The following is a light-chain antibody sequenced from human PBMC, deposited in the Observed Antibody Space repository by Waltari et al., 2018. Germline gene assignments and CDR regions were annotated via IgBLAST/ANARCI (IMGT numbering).Light chain of an antibody. CDR1: FGSVSTSYY. Sequence: QTVVTQEPSFSVSPGGTVTLTCGLSFGSVSTSYYPSRYQHTPGQAPRTLIYRTNTRSSGVPDRFSGSILGNKAALTITGAQADDESDYYCVLYMGSGTWEFGQGTK. CDR2: RTN. CDR3: VLYMGSGTWE. J-gene: IGLJ3*02. V-gene: IGLV8-61*01.